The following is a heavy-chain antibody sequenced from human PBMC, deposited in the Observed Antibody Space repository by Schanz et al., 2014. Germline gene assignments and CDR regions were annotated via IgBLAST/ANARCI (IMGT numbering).Heavy chain of an antibody. V-gene: IGHV1-18*01. CDR2: INAGTGNT. D-gene: IGHD5-12*01. J-gene: IGHJ6*02. CDR3: ARDLTVDTGYVVHYYYYGMDV. CDR1: GYTFTAYG. Sequence: VQSVHSGTEVQKLGASVKVSCQTSGYTFTAYGINWVRQAPGQRLEWMGWINAGTGNTEYSQKFQGRVTITADRATSTAYMELSSLRSEDTAVYYCARDLTVDTGYVVHYYYYGMDVWGQGTTVTVSS.